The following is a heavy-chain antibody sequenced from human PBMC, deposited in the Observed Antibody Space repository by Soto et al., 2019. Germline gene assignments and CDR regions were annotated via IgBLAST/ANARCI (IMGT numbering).Heavy chain of an antibody. V-gene: IGHV1-46*01. J-gene: IGHJ6*02. CDR2: INPSGGST. Sequence: ASVKVSCKASGYTFTSYYMHWVRQAPGQGLEWMGIINPSGGSTSYAQKFQGRVTMTRETSTSTVYMELSSLRSEETAVYYCAREGSGYEYDYYYYGMDVWGQGTTVTVSS. CDR1: GYTFTSYY. D-gene: IGHD5-12*01. CDR3: AREGSGYEYDYYYYGMDV.